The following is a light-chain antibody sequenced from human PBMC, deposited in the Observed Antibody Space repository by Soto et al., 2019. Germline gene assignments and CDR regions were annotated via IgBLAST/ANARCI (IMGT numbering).Light chain of an antibody. J-gene: IGKJ1*01. CDR2: WAS. Sequence: DIVMTQSPDSLAVSLGERATINCKSSQSVLYNSNNKNCLAWYQQKPGQPPILLISWASTRESGVPDRFSGRGSGTDFTLTISSLQAEDVAVYYCQQYYSTPPTFGQGTKVEIK. CDR1: QSVLYNSNNKNC. V-gene: IGKV4-1*01. CDR3: QQYYSTPPT.